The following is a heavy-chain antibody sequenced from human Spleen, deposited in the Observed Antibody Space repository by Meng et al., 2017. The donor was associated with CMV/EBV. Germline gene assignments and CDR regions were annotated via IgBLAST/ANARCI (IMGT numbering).Heavy chain of an antibody. V-gene: IGHV1-69*12. CDR2: IIPIFGTA. CDR3: ARGARWNWFDP. D-gene: IGHD6-13*01. J-gene: IGHJ5*02. Sequence: VQLVQAGGEVKKPGSSCKVPVKASGGTFSSYANSWVRQAPGQGLEWMGGIIPIFGTANYAQKFQGRVTITADESTSTAYMELSSLRSEDTAVYYCARGARWNWFDPWGQGTLVTVSS. CDR1: GGTFSSYA.